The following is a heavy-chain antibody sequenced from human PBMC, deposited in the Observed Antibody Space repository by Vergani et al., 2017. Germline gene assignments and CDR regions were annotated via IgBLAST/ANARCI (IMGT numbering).Heavy chain of an antibody. V-gene: IGHV4-31*03. J-gene: IGHJ2*01. CDR3: ARLVPAAIDWYFDL. CDR2: IYYSGST. Sequence: QVQLQESGPGLVKPSQTLSLTCTVSGGSISSGGYYWSWIRQPPGKGLEWIGYIYYSGSTYYNPSIKSRVTISVDTSKNQFSLKLSSVTAADTAVYYCARLVPAAIDWYFDLWGRGTLVTVSS. CDR1: GGSISSGGYY. D-gene: IGHD2-2*01.